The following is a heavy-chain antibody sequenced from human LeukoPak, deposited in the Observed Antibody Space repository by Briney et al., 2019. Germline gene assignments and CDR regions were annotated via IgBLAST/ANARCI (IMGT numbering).Heavy chain of an antibody. V-gene: IGHV4-38-2*02. CDR2: IYHSGST. Sequence: SETLSLTCTVSGYSISSGYYRGWIRQPPGKGLEWIGSIYHSGSTYYNPSLKSRVTISVDTSKNQFSLKLSSVTAADTAVYYCARVDGANWGLSWFDPWGQGTLVTVSS. CDR1: GYSISSGYY. J-gene: IGHJ5*02. D-gene: IGHD7-27*01. CDR3: ARVDGANWGLSWFDP.